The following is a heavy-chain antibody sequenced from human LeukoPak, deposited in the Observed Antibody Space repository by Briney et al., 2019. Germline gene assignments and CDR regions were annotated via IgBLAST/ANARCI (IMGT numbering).Heavy chain of an antibody. CDR1: GYSFTGYW. Sequence: GESLQISCKGSGYSFTGYWIGWVRQMPGKGLEWMGIIYPGDSDTRYSPSFQGQVTISADKSISTAYLQWSSLKASDTAMYYCARHRAVAGTFDLDYWGQGTLVTVSS. CDR3: ARHRAVAGTFDLDY. V-gene: IGHV5-51*01. J-gene: IGHJ4*02. CDR2: IYPGDSDT. D-gene: IGHD6-19*01.